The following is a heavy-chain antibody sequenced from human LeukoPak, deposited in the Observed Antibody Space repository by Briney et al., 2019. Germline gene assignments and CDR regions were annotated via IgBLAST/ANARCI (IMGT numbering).Heavy chain of an antibody. D-gene: IGHD3-22*01. CDR2: ISYDGGNK. Sequence: SGGSLRLSCAASGFTFSSYAMHWVRQAPGKGLEWVAVISYDGGNKYYADSVKGRFTISRDNSKNTLYLQMNSLRAEDTAVYYCARDAYYDSSGYKGYWGQGTLVTVSS. CDR3: ARDAYYDSSGYKGY. J-gene: IGHJ4*02. V-gene: IGHV3-30*01. CDR1: GFTFSSYA.